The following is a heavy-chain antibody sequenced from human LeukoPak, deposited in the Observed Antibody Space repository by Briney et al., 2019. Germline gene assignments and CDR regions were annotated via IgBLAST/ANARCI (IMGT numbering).Heavy chain of an antibody. CDR3: ASRPHRIGGMITFGGVIAHYFDY. J-gene: IGHJ4*02. V-gene: IGHV4-34*01. Sequence: SETLSLTCAVYGESFSGYYWSWIRQPPGKGLEWIGEINHSGSTNYNPSLKSRVTISVDTSKNQFSLKLSSVTAADTAVYYCASRPHRIGGMITFGGVIAHYFDYWGQGTLVTVSS. CDR1: GESFSGYY. CDR2: INHSGST. D-gene: IGHD3-16*02.